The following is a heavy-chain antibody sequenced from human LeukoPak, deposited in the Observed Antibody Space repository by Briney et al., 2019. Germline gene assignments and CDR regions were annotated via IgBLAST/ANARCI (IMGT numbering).Heavy chain of an antibody. D-gene: IGHD2-15*01. Sequence: GGSLRLSCAASGFTFSGSALHWVRQASGKGLEWVGRIRSTANGYATAYAASVKGRFTISRDDSKNTAYLQMDSLKTEDTAVYYCTTGGSIVVVVVAADYYYMDVWGKGTTVTVSS. CDR2: IRSTANGYAT. J-gene: IGHJ6*03. CDR1: GFTFSGSA. V-gene: IGHV3-73*01. CDR3: TTGGSIVVVVVAADYYYMDV.